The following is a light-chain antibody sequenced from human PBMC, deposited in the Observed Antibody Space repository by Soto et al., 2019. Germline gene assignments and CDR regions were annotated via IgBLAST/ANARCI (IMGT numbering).Light chain of an antibody. V-gene: IGLV2-8*01. CDR1: SSDVGGYHY. J-gene: IGLJ2*01. CDR3: SSYADTNNLV. CDR2: EAS. Sequence: QSALTQPPSASGSPGQSVTISCTGTSSDVGGYHYVSWYQQHPGKAPKLMIYEASKRPSGVPDRFSGSKSGNTASLTVSGLQAEDEADYYCSSYADTNNLVFGGGTKLTVL.